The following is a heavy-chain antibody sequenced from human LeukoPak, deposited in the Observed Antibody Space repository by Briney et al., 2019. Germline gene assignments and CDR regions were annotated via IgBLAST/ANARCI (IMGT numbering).Heavy chain of an antibody. Sequence: ASVKVSCKASGYTFTGYYMHWVRQAPGQGLEWMGWINPNSGGTNYAQKFQGRVTMTRDTSISTAYMELSRLRSDDTAVYYCARESSGYYYRFDYWGQGTLVTVSS. J-gene: IGHJ4*02. D-gene: IGHD3-22*01. CDR1: GYTFTGYY. V-gene: IGHV1-2*02. CDR2: INPNSGGT. CDR3: ARESSGYYYRFDY.